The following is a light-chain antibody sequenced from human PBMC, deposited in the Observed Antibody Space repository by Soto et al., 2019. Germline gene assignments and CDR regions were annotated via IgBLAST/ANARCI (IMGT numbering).Light chain of an antibody. CDR1: QSVSNN. V-gene: IGKV3-15*01. J-gene: IGKJ5*01. Sequence: EIVLSQSPGTLSLSPGERATLSCRVSQSVSNNYLAWYQQKPGQAPRLLIYGASTRATGVPARFSGSGSGTEFTLTINSLQSEDFALYYCQQYSNWPLTFGQGTRLEIK. CDR3: QQYSNWPLT. CDR2: GAS.